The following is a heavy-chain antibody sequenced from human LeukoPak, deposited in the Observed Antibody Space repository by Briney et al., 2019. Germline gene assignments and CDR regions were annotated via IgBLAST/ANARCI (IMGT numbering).Heavy chain of an antibody. CDR3: ATSERITMVRPLPFDP. Sequence: ASVKVSCKVSGYTLTELSMHWVRQAPGKGLEWMGGFDPEDGETIYARKFQGRVTMTEDTSTDTAYMELSSLRSEDTAVYCCATSERITMVRPLPFDPWGQGTLVTVSS. CDR2: FDPEDGET. J-gene: IGHJ5*02. D-gene: IGHD3-10*01. V-gene: IGHV1-24*01. CDR1: GYTLTELS.